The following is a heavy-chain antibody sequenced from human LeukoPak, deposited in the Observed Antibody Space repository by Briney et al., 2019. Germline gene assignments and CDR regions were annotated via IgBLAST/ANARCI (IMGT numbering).Heavy chain of an antibody. CDR1: GFIFRNYA. Sequence: PGGPLRLSCAASGFIFRNYAMHWVRQAPGRGLEYVSAISSSGGSTYYANSVKGRFTISRDNSKNTLNLQMGCLRAEDMAVYYCARVGDTDAFDIWGQGTMVTVSS. V-gene: IGHV3-64*01. J-gene: IGHJ3*02. D-gene: IGHD3-9*01. CDR2: ISSSGGST. CDR3: ARVGDTDAFDI.